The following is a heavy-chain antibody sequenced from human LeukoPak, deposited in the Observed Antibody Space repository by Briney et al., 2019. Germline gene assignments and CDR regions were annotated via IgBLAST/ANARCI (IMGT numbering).Heavy chain of an antibody. D-gene: IGHD6-19*01. CDR3: ARVDGIAVARPILNWFDP. J-gene: IGHJ5*02. CDR2: ISAYNGNT. CDR1: GYTFTSYD. Sequence: ASVKVSCKASGYTFTSYDISWVRQAPGQGLEWMGWISAYNGNTNYAQKLQGRVTMTTDTSTSTAYMELRSLRSADTAVYYCARVDGIAVARPILNWFDPWGQGTLVTVSS. V-gene: IGHV1-18*01.